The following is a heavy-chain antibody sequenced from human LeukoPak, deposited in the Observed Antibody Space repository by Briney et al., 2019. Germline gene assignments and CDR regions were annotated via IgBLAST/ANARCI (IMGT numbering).Heavy chain of an antibody. V-gene: IGHV1-18*01. CDR2: ISAYNGNA. Sequence: ASVKVSCKASGYTFTSYGISWVRQAPGQGLEWMGRISAYNGNANYAQKLQGRVTMTTDTSTSTAYMELRSLRSDDTAVYYCARDSLWFGEVSDAFDIWGQGTMVTVSS. J-gene: IGHJ3*02. CDR1: GYTFTSYG. D-gene: IGHD3-10*01. CDR3: ARDSLWFGEVSDAFDI.